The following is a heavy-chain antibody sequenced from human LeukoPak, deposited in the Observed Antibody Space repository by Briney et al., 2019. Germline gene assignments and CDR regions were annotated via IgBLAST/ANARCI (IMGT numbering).Heavy chain of an antibody. CDR2: INPSGGST. J-gene: IGHJ4*02. D-gene: IGHD6-13*01. Sequence: VASVKVSFKASGYTFTSYYMHWVRQAPGQGLEWMGIINPSGGSTSYAQKFQGRVTMTRDTSTSTVYMELSSLRSEDTAVYYCARVSIAAAYDYWGQGTLVTVSS. CDR3: ARVSIAAAYDY. V-gene: IGHV1-46*01. CDR1: GYTFTSYY.